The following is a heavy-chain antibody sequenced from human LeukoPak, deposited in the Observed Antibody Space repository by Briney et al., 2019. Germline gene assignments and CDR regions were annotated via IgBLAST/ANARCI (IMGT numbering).Heavy chain of an antibody. CDR3: ARGGSGSYHPLGY. D-gene: IGHD3-10*01. CDR1: GDSISGSNW. CDR2: IYHSGST. Sequence: SGTLSLTCDVSGDSISGSNWWNWVRQPPGKGLGWIGGIYHSGSTNYNPSLKRRVTMSVDKSKNQFSLKLSSVTAADTAVYYCARGGSGSYHPLGYWGQGTLVTVSS. V-gene: IGHV4-4*02. J-gene: IGHJ4*02.